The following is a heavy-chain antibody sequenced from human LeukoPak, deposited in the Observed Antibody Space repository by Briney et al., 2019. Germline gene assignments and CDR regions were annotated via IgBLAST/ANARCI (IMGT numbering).Heavy chain of an antibody. V-gene: IGHV4-59*08. Sequence: SETLSLTCTVSGGSISSYYWSWIRQPPGKGLEWIWYIYYSGSTNYNPSLKSRVTISVDTSKNPFSLKLSSVTAADTAVYYCARVGGVSSGWYPDYWGQGTLVTVSS. CDR3: ARVGGVSSGWYPDY. CDR2: IYYSGST. CDR1: GGSISSYY. J-gene: IGHJ4*02. D-gene: IGHD6-19*01.